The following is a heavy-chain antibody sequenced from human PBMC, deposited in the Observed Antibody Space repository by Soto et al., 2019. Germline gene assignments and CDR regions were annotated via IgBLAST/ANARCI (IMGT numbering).Heavy chain of an antibody. Sequence: GGSLRLSCAASGFTFSSYGMHWVRQAPGKGLEWVAVISYDGSNKYYADSVKGRFTISRDNSKNTLYLQMNSLRAEDTAVYYCAKDQRIYGSGSYYNYRLFDYWGQGTLVTVSS. CDR2: ISYDGSNK. CDR3: AKDQRIYGSGSYYNYRLFDY. D-gene: IGHD3-10*01. V-gene: IGHV3-30*18. CDR1: GFTFSSYG. J-gene: IGHJ4*02.